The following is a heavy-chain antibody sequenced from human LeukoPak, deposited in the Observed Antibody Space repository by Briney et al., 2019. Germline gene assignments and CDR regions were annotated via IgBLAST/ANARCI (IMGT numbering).Heavy chain of an antibody. CDR2: ISSTSRNI. V-gene: IGHV3-48*04. J-gene: IGHJ1*01. CDR3: ARESTEEQWLVRDFQH. D-gene: IGHD6-19*01. CDR1: GFTFSSFS. Sequence: HSGGSLRLSCSASGFTFSSFSMFWVRQAPGKGLEWLSYISSTSRNIYYADSVKGRFTVSRDNAKNSLFLQMNSLRAEDTAIYYCARESTEEQWLVRDFQHWGQGTLVTVSS.